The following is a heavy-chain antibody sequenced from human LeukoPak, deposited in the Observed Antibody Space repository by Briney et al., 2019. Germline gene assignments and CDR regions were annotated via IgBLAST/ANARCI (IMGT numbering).Heavy chain of an antibody. CDR2: ISYDGSNK. CDR3: VGRNYYHSSGSFELYYFDY. J-gene: IGHJ4*02. V-gene: IGHV3-30*03. D-gene: IGHD3-22*01. CDR1: GFTFSSYG. Sequence: PGGSLRLSCAASGFTFSSYGMHWVRQAPGKGLEWVAVISYDGSNKYYADSVKGRFTISRDNSKNTLYLQMNSLRAEDTAVYYCVGRNYYHSSGSFELYYFDYWGQGTLVTVSS.